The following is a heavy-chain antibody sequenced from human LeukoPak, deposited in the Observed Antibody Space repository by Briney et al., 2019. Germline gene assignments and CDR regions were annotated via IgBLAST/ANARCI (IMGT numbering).Heavy chain of an antibody. CDR3: ARAFPHFDY. V-gene: IGHV4-34*12. CDR2: VIHDGST. D-gene: IGHD2/OR15-2a*01. Sequence: SETLSLTCTVSGGSISDYYWGWIRQPPGKGLEWIGEVIHDGSTNYNPSLRSRVTISIDTSKQQFSLKLTSVTAADTAVYYCARAFPHFDYWGQGTLVTVSS. J-gene: IGHJ4*02. CDR1: GGSISDYY.